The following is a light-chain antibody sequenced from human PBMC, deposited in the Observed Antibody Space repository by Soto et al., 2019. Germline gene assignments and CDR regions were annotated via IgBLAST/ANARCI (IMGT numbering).Light chain of an antibody. V-gene: IGKV3-20*01. Sequence: EIVLTQSPGTLSLSPGERVNISCRASQRVSGSNVGWYQQKPGQAPSLLIYGASKRTTGVPDRFSGSGSGTDFTLTISRLEPKDFAVYYCHYYGRSPLPFGGGTKVEIK. CDR3: HYYGRSPLP. CDR2: GAS. J-gene: IGKJ4*01. CDR1: QRVSGSN.